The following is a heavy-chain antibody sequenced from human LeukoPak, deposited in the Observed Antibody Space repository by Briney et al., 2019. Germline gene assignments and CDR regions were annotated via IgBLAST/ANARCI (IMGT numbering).Heavy chain of an antibody. CDR1: GFTFSSYS. CDR3: ARGRFTFGGVFDY. V-gene: IGHV3-48*01. D-gene: IGHD3-16*01. J-gene: IGHJ4*02. Sequence: GGSLRLSCAASGFTFSSYSMNWVRQAPGKGLEWVSYISSSSSTIYYADSVKGRFTISRDNAKNSLYMQMNSLRVEDTAVYYCARGRFTFGGVFDYWGQGTLVTVSS. CDR2: ISSSSSTI.